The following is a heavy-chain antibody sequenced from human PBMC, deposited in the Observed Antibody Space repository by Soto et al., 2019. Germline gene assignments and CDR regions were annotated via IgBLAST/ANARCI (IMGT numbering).Heavy chain of an antibody. V-gene: IGHV1-69*10. J-gene: IGHJ4*02. CDR3: ARGLKYSSSC. D-gene: IGHD6-6*01. CDR1: GGTFSSYT. CDR2: MIPILGIA. Sequence: ASVKVSCKASGGTFSSYTISWVRQAPGQGLEWMGWMIPILGIANYAQKFQGRVTITTNKSISTAYMELSSLRSEDTAVYYCARGLKYSSSCWGQGTLVTVSS.